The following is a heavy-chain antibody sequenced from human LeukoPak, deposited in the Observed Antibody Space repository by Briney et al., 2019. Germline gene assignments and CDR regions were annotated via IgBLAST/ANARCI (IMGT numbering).Heavy chain of an antibody. J-gene: IGHJ5*02. Sequence: PSETLSLTCTVSGGSISSYYWSWIRQPPGKGLEWIGYIYYSGSTNYNPSLKSRVTISVDTSKSQFSLKLSSVTAADTAVYYCARGGCSSTSCYQGWFDPWGQGTLVTVSS. CDR3: ARGGCSSTSCYQGWFDP. CDR2: IYYSGST. D-gene: IGHD2-2*01. CDR1: GGSISSYY. V-gene: IGHV4-59*01.